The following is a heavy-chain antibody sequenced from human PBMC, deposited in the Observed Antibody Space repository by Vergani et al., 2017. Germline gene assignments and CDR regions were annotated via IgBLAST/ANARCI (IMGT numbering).Heavy chain of an antibody. CDR2: IYHSGST. J-gene: IGHJ4*02. D-gene: IGHD3-22*01. V-gene: IGHV4-30-2*01. Sequence: QLQLQESGSGLVKPSQTLSLTCAVSGGSISTGGYSWSWLRQPPRKGLEWIGYIYHSGSTYYNPSLKSRVTISVDRSKNQFALKLRSVTAADTAVYYCARTFVYYYDSSGYFDYWGQGTLVTVSS. CDR1: GGSISTGGYS. CDR3: ARTFVYYYDSSGYFDY.